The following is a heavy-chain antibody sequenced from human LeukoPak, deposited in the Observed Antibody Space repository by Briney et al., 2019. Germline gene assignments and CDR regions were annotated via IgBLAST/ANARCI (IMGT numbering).Heavy chain of an antibody. Sequence: ASVKVSCKVSGYTLTELSMHWVRQAPGKGLEWMGGFDPEDGETIYAQKFQGRVTMTEDTSTDTAYMELSSLRSEDTAVYYCATGSIIAAPGGSIEYFQHWGQGTLVTVSS. D-gene: IGHD6-13*01. CDR1: GYTLTELS. J-gene: IGHJ1*01. CDR2: FDPEDGET. V-gene: IGHV1-24*01. CDR3: ATGSIIAAPGGSIEYFQH.